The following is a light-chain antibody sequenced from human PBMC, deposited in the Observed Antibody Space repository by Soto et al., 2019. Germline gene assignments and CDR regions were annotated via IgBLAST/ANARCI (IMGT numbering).Light chain of an antibody. CDR1: QSVSSN. Sequence: EIVMTQSPATLSVSPGERATLSRRASQSVSSNLAWYQQKPGQAPRLLIYGASTRATGIPARFSGSGSGTEFILTISSLQSEDFAVYYCQQYHKWPLTFGGGTKVDIK. CDR2: GAS. CDR3: QQYHKWPLT. J-gene: IGKJ4*01. V-gene: IGKV3-15*01.